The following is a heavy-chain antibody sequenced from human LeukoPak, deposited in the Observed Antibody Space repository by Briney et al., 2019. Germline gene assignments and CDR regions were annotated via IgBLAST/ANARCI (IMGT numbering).Heavy chain of an antibody. Sequence: SETLCLTCTVSGGSIGSYYWSWIRQPPGKGRERIGYIYYSGSTNYNPSLKSRVTISVDTSKNQFSLRLSSVTAADTAVYYCARHRYYYDSSGYYYQPWGQGTLVTVSS. D-gene: IGHD3-22*01. J-gene: IGHJ5*02. CDR3: ARHRYYYDSSGYYYQP. CDR2: IYYSGST. CDR1: GGSIGSYY. V-gene: IGHV4-59*01.